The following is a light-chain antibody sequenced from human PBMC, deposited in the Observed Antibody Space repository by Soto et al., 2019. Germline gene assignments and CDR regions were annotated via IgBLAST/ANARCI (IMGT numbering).Light chain of an antibody. J-gene: IGKJ2*01. CDR3: QQSYTIPYT. Sequence: DXXXTQSXSSXPASVGDRVTLTCRASQSISTYLNWYQQKPGKAPKLLIYAASSLQSGVPSRLSGSGSGTDFTLTISSLQPEDFATYYCQQSYTIPYTFGQGTKLEIK. V-gene: IGKV1-39*01. CDR2: AAS. CDR1: QSISTY.